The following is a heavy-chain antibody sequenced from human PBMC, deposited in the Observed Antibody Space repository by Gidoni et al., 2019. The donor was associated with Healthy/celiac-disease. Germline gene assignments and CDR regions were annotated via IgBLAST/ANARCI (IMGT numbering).Heavy chain of an antibody. Sequence: DVQLVASGGGLVMPGGSLRLPGAAPGLPFSSYNMNWVRQAPGRGPECVSCINSDSNSAYADSVKGRFIISRDNAKNSLFLQMSSLRAEDTAVYYCASRTIVGIEYYMDVWGKGTWVTVSS. CDR1: GLPFSSYN. D-gene: IGHD2-15*01. J-gene: IGHJ6*03. V-gene: IGHV3-21*01. CDR3: ASRTIVGIEYYMDV. CDR2: INSDSNSA.